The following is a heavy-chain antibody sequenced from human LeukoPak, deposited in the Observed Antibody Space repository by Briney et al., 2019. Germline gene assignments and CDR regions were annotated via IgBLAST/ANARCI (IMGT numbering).Heavy chain of an antibody. Sequence: PGRSLRLSCAASGFTFSSYAMHWVRQAPGKGLEWVAVISYDGSNKYYADSVKGRFTISRDNSKNTLYLQMNSLRPEDTAVYYCARDFQDYDYVWGSYRPRPGDYWGQGTLVTVSS. CDR1: GFTFSSYA. D-gene: IGHD3-16*02. J-gene: IGHJ4*02. CDR2: ISYDGSNK. V-gene: IGHV3-30-3*01. CDR3: ARDFQDYDYVWGSYRPRPGDY.